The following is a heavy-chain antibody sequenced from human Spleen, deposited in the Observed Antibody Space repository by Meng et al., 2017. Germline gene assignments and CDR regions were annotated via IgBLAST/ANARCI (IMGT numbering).Heavy chain of an antibody. J-gene: IGHJ4*02. Sequence: GESLKISCKGSGYIFTNYWIAWVRQMPGKGLEWMGIIYPADSDARYSPSFQGQVTISADKSISTAYLQWSSLKASDTAMYYCARHYCSGGSCTIGYWGQGTLVTVSS. V-gene: IGHV5-51*01. CDR3: ARHYCSGGSCTIGY. D-gene: IGHD2-15*01. CDR2: IYPADSDA. CDR1: GYIFTNYW.